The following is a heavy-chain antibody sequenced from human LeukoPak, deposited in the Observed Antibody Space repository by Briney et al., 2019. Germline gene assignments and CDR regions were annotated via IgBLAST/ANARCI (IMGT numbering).Heavy chain of an antibody. J-gene: IGHJ4*02. CDR3: ARGLRWSSEGFDY. CDR1: GGSFSGYY. D-gene: IGHD4-23*01. CDR2: IYYSGST. Sequence: SETLSLTCAVYGGSFSGYYWSWIRQPPGKGLEWIGYIYYSGSTNYNPSLKSRVTISVDTSKNQFSLKLSSVTAADTAVYYCARGLRWSSEGFDYWGQGTLVTVSS. V-gene: IGHV4-59*12.